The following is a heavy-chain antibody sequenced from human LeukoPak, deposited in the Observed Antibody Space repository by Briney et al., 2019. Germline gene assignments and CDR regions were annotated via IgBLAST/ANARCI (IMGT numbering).Heavy chain of an antibody. CDR2: IIPIFGTA. CDR3: ARDSRRCSSTSCYWGWFDP. D-gene: IGHD2-2*01. J-gene: IGHJ5*02. V-gene: IGHV1-69*06. CDR1: GGTFSSYA. Sequence: SVKVSCKASGGTFSSYAISWVRQAPGQGLEWMGGIIPIFGTANYAQKFQGRVTITADKSTSTAYMELSSLGSEDTAVYYCARDSRRCSSTSCYWGWFDPWGQGTLVTVSS.